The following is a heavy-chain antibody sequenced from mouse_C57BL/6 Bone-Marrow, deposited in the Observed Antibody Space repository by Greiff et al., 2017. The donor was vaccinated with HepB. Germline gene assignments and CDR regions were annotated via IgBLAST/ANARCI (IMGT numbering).Heavy chain of an antibody. Sequence: VQLKESGAELVRPGASVKLSCTASGFNIKDDYMHWVKQRPEQGLEWIGWIDPENGDTEYASKFQGKATITADTSSNTAYLQLSSLTSEDTAVYSCTTPNWGREGYWGQGTTLTVSS. J-gene: IGHJ2*01. V-gene: IGHV14-4*01. CDR3: TTPNWGREGY. CDR2: IDPENGDT. CDR1: GFNIKDDY. D-gene: IGHD4-1*01.